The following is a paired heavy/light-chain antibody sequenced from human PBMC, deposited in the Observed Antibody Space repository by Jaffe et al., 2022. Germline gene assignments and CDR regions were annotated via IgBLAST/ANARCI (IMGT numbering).Light chain of an antibody. J-gene: IGLJ1*01. CDR3: AAWDDSLSALYV. CDR2: RNN. CDR1: SSNIGSNY. Sequence: QSVLTQPPSASGTPGQRVTISCSGSSSNIGSNYVYWYQQLPGTAPKLLIYRNNQRPSGVPDRFSGSKSGTSASLAISGLRSEDEADYYCAAWDDSLSALYVFGTGTKVTVL. V-gene: IGLV1-47*01.
Heavy chain of an antibody. Sequence: QVQLQESGPGLVKPSQTLSLTCTVSGGSISSGSYYWSWIRQPAGKGLEWIGRIYTSGSTNYNPSLKSRVTISVDTSKNQFSLKLSSVTAADTAVYYCARTYYDILTGAEDPYYFDYWGQGTLVTVSS. J-gene: IGHJ4*02. CDR2: IYTSGST. V-gene: IGHV4-61*02. CDR3: ARTYYDILTGAEDPYYFDY. D-gene: IGHD3-9*01. CDR1: GGSISSGSYY.